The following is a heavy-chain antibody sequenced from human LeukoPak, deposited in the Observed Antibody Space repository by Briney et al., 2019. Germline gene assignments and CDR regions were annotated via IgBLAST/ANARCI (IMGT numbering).Heavy chain of an antibody. CDR2: INPSGDST. V-gene: IGHV1-46*01. CDR1: GYTFTSYY. J-gene: IGHJ4*02. D-gene: IGHD3-10*01. CDR3: ARTYYYGSGSYFGNKYYFDY. Sequence: ASVKVSCKASGYTFTSYYMHWVRQAPGQGLEWMGIINPSGDSTNYAQKFQGRVTMTRDMSTSTVYMELSSLRSEDTAVYYCARTYYYGSGSYFGNKYYFDYWGQGTLVTVSS.